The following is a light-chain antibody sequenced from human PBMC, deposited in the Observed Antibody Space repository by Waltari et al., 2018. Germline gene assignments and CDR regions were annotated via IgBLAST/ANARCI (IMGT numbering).Light chain of an antibody. J-gene: IGKJ4*01. V-gene: IGKV1-39*01. CDR2: AAS. CDR1: QSISSY. Sequence: DIQMTQSPSSLSASVGDRVTITCRASQSISSYLNWYQHKPGKVPKLLIYAASSLQSGVPSRFSGSGSGTAFTLTISSLQPEDFATYYCQQSYSTPLTFGGGTKVEIK. CDR3: QQSYSTPLT.